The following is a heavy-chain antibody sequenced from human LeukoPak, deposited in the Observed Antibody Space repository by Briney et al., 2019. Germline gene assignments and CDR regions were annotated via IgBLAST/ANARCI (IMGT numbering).Heavy chain of an antibody. Sequence: PGGSLRLSCAASGFTFDDYGMSWVRQAQGKGLEWVSGTNWNGGSTGYADSVKGRFTISRDNAKNCLYLQMNSLRAEDTALYYCARDYSSGRFGFDYWGQGTLVTVSS. J-gene: IGHJ4*02. CDR3: ARDYSSGRFGFDY. D-gene: IGHD6-19*01. V-gene: IGHV3-20*04. CDR1: GFTFDDYG. CDR2: TNWNGGST.